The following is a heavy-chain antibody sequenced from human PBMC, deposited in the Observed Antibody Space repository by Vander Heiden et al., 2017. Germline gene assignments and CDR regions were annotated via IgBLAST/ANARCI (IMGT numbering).Heavy chain of an antibody. J-gene: IGHJ4*02. CDR1: GGTFSSHA. V-gene: IGHV1-69*01. Sequence: QVQLVQSGAEVKKPGTSVKVSCKASGGTFSSHAISGVRQAPGQGLEWMGGIIPIFGTANYAQKFQGRVTITADESTSTAYMELSSLRSEDTAVYYCASERDGYNVGWVGWGQGALVTVSS. D-gene: IGHD5-12*01. CDR3: ASERDGYNVGWVG. CDR2: IIPIFGTA.